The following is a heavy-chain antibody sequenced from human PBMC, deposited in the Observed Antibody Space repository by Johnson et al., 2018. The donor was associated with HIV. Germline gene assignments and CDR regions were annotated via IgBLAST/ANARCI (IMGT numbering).Heavy chain of an antibody. CDR3: ARDRLLWFRELWPHDAFDI. J-gene: IGHJ3*02. V-gene: IGHV3-30*19. D-gene: IGHD3-10*01. CDR2: ISFDGGAI. Sequence: QVQLVESGGGVVQPGRSLRLSCAASGFTFSSYGMHWVRQAPGKGLEWVAVISFDGGAIYFADSVEGRFTISSDNSRDTLSLQMNSLRVEDTALYYCARDRLLWFRELWPHDAFDIWGQGTMVTVSS. CDR1: GFTFSSYG.